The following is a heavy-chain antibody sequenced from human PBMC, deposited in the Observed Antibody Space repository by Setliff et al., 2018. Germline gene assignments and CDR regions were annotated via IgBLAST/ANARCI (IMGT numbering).Heavy chain of an antibody. Sequence: SETLSLTCDIKGGAGSGFYWSWIRQTPGKDLEWIGEISHNGRVSSSPSLKSRVTISVDRAKNHFSLKLTSVTAADTAMYYCARSRYYDSSGNNYGLDYWGQGTLVTVSS. CDR3: ARSRYYDSSGNNYGLDY. D-gene: IGHD3-22*01. V-gene: IGHV4-34*01. CDR2: ISHNGRV. CDR1: GGAGSGFY. J-gene: IGHJ4*02.